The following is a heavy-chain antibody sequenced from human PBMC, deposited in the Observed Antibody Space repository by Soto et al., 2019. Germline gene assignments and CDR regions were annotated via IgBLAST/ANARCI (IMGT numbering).Heavy chain of an antibody. CDR1: GFTFSSYG. CDR3: ANDYGGNSDYYGMDV. D-gene: IGHD4-17*01. Sequence: QVQLVESGGGVVQPGRSLRLSCAASGFTFSSYGMHWVRQAPGKGLEWVAVISYDGSNKYYADSVKGRFTISRDNSKNTLYLQMTSLRAEDTAVYYCANDYGGNSDYYGMDVWGQGTTVTVSS. J-gene: IGHJ6*02. V-gene: IGHV3-30*18. CDR2: ISYDGSNK.